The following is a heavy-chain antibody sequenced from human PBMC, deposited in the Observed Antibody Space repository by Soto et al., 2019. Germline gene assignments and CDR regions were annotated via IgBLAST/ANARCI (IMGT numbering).Heavy chain of an antibody. J-gene: IGHJ4*02. Sequence: QVQLQESGPGLVKPSETLSLTCTVSGDSVNSATYYWSWIRQPPGKVLEWIGYIYYSGTTKYNPCLESRVTISVDTSKNQCTLNLSSVTAADSAIYFCARVKTTKIVPANFWGQGTLVTVSS. D-gene: IGHD3-22*01. CDR1: GDSVNSATYY. V-gene: IGHV4-61*01. CDR3: ARVKTTKIVPANF. CDR2: IYYSGTT.